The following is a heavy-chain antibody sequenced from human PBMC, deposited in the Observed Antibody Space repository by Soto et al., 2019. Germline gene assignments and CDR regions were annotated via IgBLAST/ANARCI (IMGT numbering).Heavy chain of an antibody. CDR2: IHSDGSTT. Sequence: GGSLRLSCAASGFTFNYYWMHWVRQAPGQGLVWVSHIHSDGSTTTYADSVKGRFTISRDNAKNTLYLQMNSLRAEDTAVYYCVRSDKGGFDLWGQGTTVTVSS. CDR1: GFTFNYYW. CDR3: VRSDKGGFDL. D-gene: IGHD2-15*01. J-gene: IGHJ3*01. V-gene: IGHV3-74*01.